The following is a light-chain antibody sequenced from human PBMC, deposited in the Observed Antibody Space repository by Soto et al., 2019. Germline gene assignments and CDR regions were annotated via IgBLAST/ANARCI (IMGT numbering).Light chain of an antibody. CDR3: QQYDKSIT. V-gene: IGKV3-20*01. Sequence: EIVLTQSPDTLSLSPGETATLSCRASQSVSSTYLAWYHQKPGQAPRRLIFGASRRATGIPDRFSGSGSGTDFTLTISRLEPEDFAVYYCQQYDKSITFSQRTLLEI. CDR1: QSVSSTY. CDR2: GAS. J-gene: IGKJ5*01.